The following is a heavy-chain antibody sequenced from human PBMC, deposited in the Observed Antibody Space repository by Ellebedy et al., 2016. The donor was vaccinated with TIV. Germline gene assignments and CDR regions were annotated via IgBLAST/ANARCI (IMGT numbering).Heavy chain of an antibody. D-gene: IGHD4-17*01. CDR3: ARGGLYGDYAYYYGMDV. V-gene: IGHV1-2*04. J-gene: IGHJ6*02. CDR2: INPNSGGT. CDR1: GYTFTGYY. Sequence: AASVKVSCKASGYTFTGYYMHWVRQAPGQGLEWMGWINPNSGGTNYAQKFQGWVTMTRDTSISPAYMELRSLRSDDTAVYYCARGGLYGDYAYYYGMDVWGQGTTVTVSS.